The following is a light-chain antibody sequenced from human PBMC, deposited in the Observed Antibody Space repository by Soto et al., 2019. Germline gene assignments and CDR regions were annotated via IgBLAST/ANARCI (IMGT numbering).Light chain of an antibody. CDR2: GAS. CDR1: QSVSSN. V-gene: IGKV3-15*01. CDR3: QQYNNWPRT. Sequence: EIVMTQSPATLSVSPGERATLSCRASQSVSSNLAWYQQKPGQAPRLLIYGASTRATGIPARFSGSGSGTEFPLTISSLQSEDFALYYCQQYNNWPRTFGGGTKVEIK. J-gene: IGKJ4*01.